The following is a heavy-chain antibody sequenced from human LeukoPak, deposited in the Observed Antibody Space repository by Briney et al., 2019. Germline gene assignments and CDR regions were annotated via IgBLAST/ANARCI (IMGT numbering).Heavy chain of an antibody. D-gene: IGHD6-13*01. CDR2: ISYDGSNK. Sequence: GGSLRLSCAASGFTFSSYAMPWVRQAPGKGLEWVAVISYDGSNKYYADSVKGRFTISRDNSKNTLYLQMNSLRAEDTAVYYCTRGKQLARLTVPFDYWGQGTLVTVSS. V-gene: IGHV3-30*04. CDR1: GFTFSSYA. CDR3: TRGKQLARLTVPFDY. J-gene: IGHJ4*02.